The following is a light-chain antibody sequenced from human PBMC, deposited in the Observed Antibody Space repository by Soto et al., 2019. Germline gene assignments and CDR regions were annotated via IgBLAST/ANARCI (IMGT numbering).Light chain of an antibody. CDR3: AAWDESLNGLYV. V-gene: IGLV1-47*02. Sequence: QSVLTQPPSASGTPGQRLIISCSGSSSNIGSNNVFWYQQLPGTAPKALIYSNNRRPSGVSVRFSGSKIGTSASLAISGLRFEDEADYYCAAWDESLNGLYVFGTGTKVTVL. CDR1: SSNIGSNN. J-gene: IGLJ1*01. CDR2: SNN.